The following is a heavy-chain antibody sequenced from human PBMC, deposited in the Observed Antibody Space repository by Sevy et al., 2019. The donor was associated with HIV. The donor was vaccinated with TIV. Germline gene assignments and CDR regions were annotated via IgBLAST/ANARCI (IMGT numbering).Heavy chain of an antibody. V-gene: IGHV3-23*01. Sequence: GGSLRLSCTTSGFTFTSYAMNWVRQAPGKGLEWVSTIFRNFRGVDVTYYADSVKGRFTISRDNSKNTLDLQINSLRAEDTAVYYCEGIATAGRDYWGQGTLVTVSS. D-gene: IGHD6-13*01. J-gene: IGHJ4*02. CDR2: IFRNFRGVDVT. CDR1: GFTFTSYA. CDR3: EGIATAGRDY.